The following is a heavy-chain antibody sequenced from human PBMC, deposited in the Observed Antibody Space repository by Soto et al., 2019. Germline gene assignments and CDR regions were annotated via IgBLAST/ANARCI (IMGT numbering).Heavy chain of an antibody. Sequence: ASGQVSCKASGYTFTSYAMHWMRQAPGQILVWMGWINAGNGNTTYSQKFQGRVTITRDTSASTAYMELSSLRSEDTAVYYCAREGDGSGSYYHYYYYGMDVWGQGTTVTVSS. CDR3: AREGDGSGSYYHYYYYGMDV. CDR2: INAGNGNT. CDR1: GYTFTSYA. D-gene: IGHD3-10*01. V-gene: IGHV1-3*01. J-gene: IGHJ6*02.